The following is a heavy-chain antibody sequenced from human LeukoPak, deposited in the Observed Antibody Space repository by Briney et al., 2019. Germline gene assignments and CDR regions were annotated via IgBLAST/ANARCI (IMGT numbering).Heavy chain of an antibody. V-gene: IGHV1-46*01. Sequence: ASVTVSCTASGYTFTSYYMHWVRQAPGQGLEWMGIINPSGGSTSYAQKFQGRVTMTRDTSTSTVYMELSSLRSEDTAVYYCAREVLRYFGYWGQGTLVTVSS. D-gene: IGHD3-9*01. J-gene: IGHJ4*02. CDR1: GYTFTSYY. CDR2: INPSGGST. CDR3: AREVLRYFGY.